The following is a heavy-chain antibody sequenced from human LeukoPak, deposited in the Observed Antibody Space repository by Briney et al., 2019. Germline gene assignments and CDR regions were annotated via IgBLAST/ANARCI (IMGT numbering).Heavy chain of an antibody. CDR1: GGSISSSSYY. CDR2: VNYSGNT. V-gene: IGHV4-39*01. J-gene: IGHJ5*02. CDR3: ARHARYCTSTCYGPNCFDP. Sequence: PSGTLSLTCTVSGGSISSSSYYWGWVRQPPGKGLEWIGRVNYSGNTYYNASLKSRVTISVDTSKNQFSLTLSSVTAADTAVFYCARHARYCTSTCYGPNCFDPWGQGTLVTVSS. D-gene: IGHD2-2*01.